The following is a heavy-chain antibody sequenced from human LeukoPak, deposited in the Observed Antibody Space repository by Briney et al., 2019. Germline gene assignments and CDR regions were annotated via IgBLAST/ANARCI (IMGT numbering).Heavy chain of an antibody. CDR2: IKSKTDGGTT. V-gene: IGHV3-15*01. CDR1: GFTVSSNY. D-gene: IGHD3-22*01. CDR3: TTDVLFDSSGYPFDP. Sequence: GGSLRLSCAASGFTVSSNYMSWVRQAPGKGLEWVGRIKSKTDGGTTDYAAPVKGRFTISRDDSENTLYLQMNNLKTEDTAVYYCTTDVLFDSSGYPFDPWGQGTLVTVSS. J-gene: IGHJ5*02.